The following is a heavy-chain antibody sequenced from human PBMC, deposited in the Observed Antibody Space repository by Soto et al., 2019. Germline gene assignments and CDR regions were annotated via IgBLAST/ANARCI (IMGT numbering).Heavy chain of an antibody. J-gene: IGHJ3*02. CDR3: ARGRGCSGGSCSPDAFDI. Sequence: PSETLSLTCAVYGGSFSGYYWSWIRQPPGKGLEWIGEINHSGSTNYNPSLKSRVTISVDTSKNQFSLKLSSVTAEDTAVYYCARGRGCSGGSCSPDAFDIWGQGTMVTVSS. V-gene: IGHV4-34*01. CDR1: GGSFSGYY. CDR2: INHSGST. D-gene: IGHD2-15*01.